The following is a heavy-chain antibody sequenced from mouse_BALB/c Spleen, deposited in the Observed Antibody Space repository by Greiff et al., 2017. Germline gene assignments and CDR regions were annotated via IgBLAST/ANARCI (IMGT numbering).Heavy chain of an antibody. Sequence: EVHLVESGGGLVKPGGSLKLSCAASGFTFSSYAMSWVRQTPEKRLEWVATISSGGSYTYYPDSVKGRFTISSDNAKNTLYLQMSSLRSEDTAMYYCARQGDYYGSSYEGVFAYWGQGTLVTVSA. CDR3: ARQGDYYGSSYEGVFAY. V-gene: IGHV5-9-3*01. CDR2: ISSGGSYT. J-gene: IGHJ3*01. D-gene: IGHD1-1*01. CDR1: GFTFSSYA.